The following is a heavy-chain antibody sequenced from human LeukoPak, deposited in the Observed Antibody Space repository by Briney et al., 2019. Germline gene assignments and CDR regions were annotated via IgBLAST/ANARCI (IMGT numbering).Heavy chain of an antibody. CDR3: ARDRYYYDSSGYYLFDY. Sequence: PSETLSLTCTVSGGSISNYYWSWIRQPPGKGLEWIGYIHYSGSTNYNPSLKSRVTISVDTSKNQFSLKLSSVTAADTAVYYCARDRYYYDSSGYYLFDYWGQGTLVTVSS. V-gene: IGHV4-59*12. J-gene: IGHJ4*02. CDR1: GGSISNYY. D-gene: IGHD3-22*01. CDR2: IHYSGST.